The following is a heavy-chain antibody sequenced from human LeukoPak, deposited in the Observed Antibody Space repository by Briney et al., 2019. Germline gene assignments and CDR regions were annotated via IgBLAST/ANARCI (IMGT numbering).Heavy chain of an antibody. CDR2: IIVGSGAT. V-gene: IGHV1-58*02. Sequence: SVKVSCKASGFTSTNFAMQWVRQARGQRLEWIGWIIVGSGATKCAQDFQERVTITRDLSTSTLYMELRSLTSEDTAVYYCAADLSNPRMGASYLDSWGQGTLVTVSS. J-gene: IGHJ4*02. D-gene: IGHD3-16*01. CDR3: AADLSNPRMGASYLDS. CDR1: GFTSTNFA.